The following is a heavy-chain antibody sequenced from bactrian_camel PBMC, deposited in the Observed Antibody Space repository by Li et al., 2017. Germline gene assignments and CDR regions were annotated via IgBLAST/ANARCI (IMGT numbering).Heavy chain of an antibody. D-gene: IGHD1*01. V-gene: IGHV3S53*01. CDR2: IENDGSI. Sequence: HVQLVESGGGSVQTGGSLTLSCALSGYASKTYCAGWFRQAPGAEREWVATIENDGSISVADSVKGRFTVSKDNVKSTLYLQMNTLKPEDTGMYYCAADLCLGDLGPVAAGLSGPPASTSTGARGPRSPSP. CDR3: AADLCLGDLGPVAAGLSGPPASTST. CDR1: GYASKTYC. J-gene: IGHJ4*01.